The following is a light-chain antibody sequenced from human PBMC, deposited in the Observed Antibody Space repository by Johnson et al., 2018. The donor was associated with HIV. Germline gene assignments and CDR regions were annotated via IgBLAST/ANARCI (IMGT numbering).Light chain of an antibody. CDR3: GTWESSLSALYV. V-gene: IGLV1-44*01. J-gene: IGLJ1*01. CDR1: SSNIGSNT. Sequence: QSVLTQPPSASGTPGQRVTISCSGSSSNIGSNTVNWYQHLPGTAPNLLIYRDIQRPSGVPDRFSASKSGTSASLAISGLQAEDEADYYCGTWESSLSALYVFGTGTKVTVL. CDR2: RDI.